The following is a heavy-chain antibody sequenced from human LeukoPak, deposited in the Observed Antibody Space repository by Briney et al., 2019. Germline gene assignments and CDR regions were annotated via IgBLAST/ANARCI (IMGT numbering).Heavy chain of an antibody. CDR1: GYIFTSYY. V-gene: IGHV1-46*03. D-gene: IGHD3-16*01. CDR3: VREYHGGYFDF. J-gene: IGHJ4*02. Sequence: GASVKVSCKTSGYIFTSYYLHWVRQAPGQGLEWLGVVYPSAGTSDPAQRFRARITLSADTSTSTVYMELRSLKSEDTAIYFCVREYHGGYFDFWGQGTLVTVSS. CDR2: VYPSAGTS.